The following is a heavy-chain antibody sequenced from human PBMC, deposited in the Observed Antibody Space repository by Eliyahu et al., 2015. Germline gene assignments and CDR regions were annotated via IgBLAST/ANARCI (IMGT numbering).Heavy chain of an antibody. CDR1: GFXFSTXN. D-gene: IGHD1-26*01. J-gene: IGHJ3*02. Sequence: EVQLVESGGGLVKPGGSLTLSCAAXGFXFSTXNMNWVRQAPGKGLEWVSSISSRSSYINYADSVKGRFTISRDNAKNSLYLQMNSLRAEDTAVYYCAREPSGTDAFDIWGQGTVVTVSS. CDR2: ISSRSSYI. CDR3: AREPSGTDAFDI. V-gene: IGHV3-21*02.